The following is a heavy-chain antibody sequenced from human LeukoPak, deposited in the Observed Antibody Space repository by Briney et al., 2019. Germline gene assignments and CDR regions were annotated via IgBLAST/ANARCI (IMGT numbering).Heavy chain of an antibody. CDR1: GFTFSSYS. CDR2: ISSSSSHI. Sequence: PGGSLRLSCAASGFTFSSYSMNWVRQAPGKGLEWVSSISSSSSHIYYADSVKGRFTISRDNAKNSLYLQMNSLRAEDTAVYYCARDQFSSGWFDYWGQGTLVTVSS. CDR3: ARDQFSSGWFDY. J-gene: IGHJ4*02. D-gene: IGHD6-19*01. V-gene: IGHV3-21*03.